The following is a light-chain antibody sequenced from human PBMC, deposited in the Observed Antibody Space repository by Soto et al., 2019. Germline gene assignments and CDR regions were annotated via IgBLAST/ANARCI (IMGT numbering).Light chain of an antibody. Sequence: IQMTQSPSPLSGSVGDRVTITCRSSQTISSWLAWYQQKPGKAPKLLIYAASSLQSGVPSRFSGSGSGTDCTLTISSLQPEDVATYYCLQDYNYPVTLGQGTKVDIK. CDR2: AAS. J-gene: IGKJ1*01. V-gene: IGKV1-6*01. CDR3: LQDYNYPVT. CDR1: QTISSW.